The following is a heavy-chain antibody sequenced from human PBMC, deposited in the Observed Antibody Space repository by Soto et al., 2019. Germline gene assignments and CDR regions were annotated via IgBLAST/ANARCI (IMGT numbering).Heavy chain of an antibody. CDR1: GYSFTSYW. D-gene: IGHD5-18*01. Sequence: GESLKISCKGSGYSFTSYWSGWVRQMPGKGLEWMGIIYPGDSDTRYSPSFQGQVTISADKSTSTAYLQWSSLKASDTAMYYCARLVLGYSYGYKDYYYYGMDVWGQGTTVTVSS. CDR3: ARLVLGYSYGYKDYYYYGMDV. J-gene: IGHJ6*02. CDR2: IYPGDSDT. V-gene: IGHV5-51*01.